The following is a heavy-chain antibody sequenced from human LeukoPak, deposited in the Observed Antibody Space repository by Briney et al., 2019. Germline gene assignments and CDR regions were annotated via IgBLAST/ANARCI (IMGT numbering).Heavy chain of an antibody. J-gene: IGHJ4*02. V-gene: IGHV3-23*01. Sequence: GRSLRLSCAASGFTFSSSAMSWVRQAPGKGLEWVSAISGSGGSTYYADSVKGRFTISRDNSKNTLYLQMNSLRAGDTAVYYCAKDVAHYYDSSGYYWLDYWGQGTLVTVSS. CDR2: ISGSGGST. D-gene: IGHD3-22*01. CDR3: AKDVAHYYDSSGYYWLDY. CDR1: GFTFSSSA.